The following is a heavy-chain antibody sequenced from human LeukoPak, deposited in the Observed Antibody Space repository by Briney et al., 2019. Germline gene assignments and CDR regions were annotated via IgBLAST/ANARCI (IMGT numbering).Heavy chain of an antibody. CDR2: ISGSGGST. V-gene: IGHV3-23*01. J-gene: IGHJ4*02. CDR1: GFTFSSYA. Sequence: GGSLRLSCAASGFTFSSYAMSWVRQAPGKGLEWVSAISGSGGSTYYADSVKGRFTISRDNSKNTLYLQMNSLRAEDTAVYYCANLMYDYGWGSYRFPSLDGDYWGQGTLVTVSS. CDR3: ANLMYDYGWGSYRFPSLDGDY. D-gene: IGHD3-16*02.